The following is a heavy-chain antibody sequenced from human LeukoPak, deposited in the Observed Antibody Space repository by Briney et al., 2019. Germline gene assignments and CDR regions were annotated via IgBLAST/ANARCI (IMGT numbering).Heavy chain of an antibody. V-gene: IGHV3-7*01. CDR3: ARDQKAGTSYWFDP. D-gene: IGHD6-13*01. Sequence: GGSLRLSCAASGFTLSSYAMSWVRQAPGKGLEWVANIKQDGSEKYYVDSVKGRFTISRDNAKNSLYLQMNSLRAEDTAVYYCARDQKAGTSYWFDPWGQGTLVTVSS. CDR1: GFTLSSYA. CDR2: IKQDGSEK. J-gene: IGHJ5*02.